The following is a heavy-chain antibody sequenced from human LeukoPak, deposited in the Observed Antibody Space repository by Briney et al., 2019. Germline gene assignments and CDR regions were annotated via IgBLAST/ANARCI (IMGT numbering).Heavy chain of an antibody. J-gene: IGHJ6*02. CDR1: GFTFSSYG. D-gene: IGHD6-13*01. V-gene: IGHV3-30*18. CDR3: AKDRFQQLGYYYYGMDV. Sequence: PGGSLRLSCAASGFTFSSYGMHWVRQAPGKGLEWVAVISYDGSNKYYADSVKGRFTISRDNSKNTLYLQMNSLRAEDTAVYYCAKDRFQQLGYYYYGMDVWGQGTTVTVSS. CDR2: ISYDGSNK.